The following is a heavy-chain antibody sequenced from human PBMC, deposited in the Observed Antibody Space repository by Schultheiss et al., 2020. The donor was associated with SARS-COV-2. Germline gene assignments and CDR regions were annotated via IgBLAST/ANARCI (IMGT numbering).Heavy chain of an antibody. CDR1: GFRFSDST. D-gene: IGHD3-9*01. V-gene: IGHV3-49*04. Sequence: GGSLRLSCTTSGFRFSDSTMNWVRQAPGKGLEWVGLIRDKAHGGAIEYAASVKGRFTISRDDSKSIAYLQMNSLKTEDTAVYYCTRDHDYDILTGYTSHYYYYGMDVWGQGTTVTVSS. CDR2: IRDKAHGGAI. CDR3: TRDHDYDILTGYTSHYYYYGMDV. J-gene: IGHJ6*02.